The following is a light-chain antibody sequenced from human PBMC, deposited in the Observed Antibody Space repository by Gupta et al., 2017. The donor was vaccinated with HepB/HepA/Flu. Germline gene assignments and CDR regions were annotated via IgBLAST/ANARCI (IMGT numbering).Light chain of an antibody. J-gene: IGKJ3*01. Sequence: DIQMTQSPSSLSASVGDRVTITCRASQSVSTYLNWYKQNPGKAPKLLIYAASTLQSGVPSRFSGSGSGTDFTLTSSSREPEDFATYYWQQSYGAPTFGQGTKVDLK. CDR3: QQSYGAPT. V-gene: IGKV1-39*01. CDR2: AAS. CDR1: QSVSTY.